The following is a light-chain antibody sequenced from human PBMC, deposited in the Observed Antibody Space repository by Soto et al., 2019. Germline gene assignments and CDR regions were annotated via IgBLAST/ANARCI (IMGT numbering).Light chain of an antibody. Sequence: QSALTQPPSASGSPGQSVTISCTGTSSDVGGYNYVSWYQHHPGKAPKLIIYEVDERPSGVPDRFSGSKSGNTASLTISGLQPEDEADYYCSSYRSSIIPVVFGGGTKLTVL. CDR3: SSYRSSIIPVV. CDR2: EVD. V-gene: IGLV2-8*01. CDR1: SSDVGGYNY. J-gene: IGLJ2*01.